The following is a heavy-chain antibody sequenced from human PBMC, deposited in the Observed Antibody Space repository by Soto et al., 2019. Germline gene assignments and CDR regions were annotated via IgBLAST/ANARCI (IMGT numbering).Heavy chain of an antibody. V-gene: IGHV3-15*01. CDR3: HTPHGRNAFDI. CDR2: IKSIADGGTT. J-gene: IGHJ3*02. Sequence: GGSLRLSCATSGFTFSNAWMAWVRQAPGKGLEWVGRIKSIADGGTTNYAAPVKGRFSISRRDSENTLYLQMNSLRVEDTGIYYCHTPHGRNAFDIWGPGTVVTV. CDR1: GFTFSNAW. D-gene: IGHD2-8*01.